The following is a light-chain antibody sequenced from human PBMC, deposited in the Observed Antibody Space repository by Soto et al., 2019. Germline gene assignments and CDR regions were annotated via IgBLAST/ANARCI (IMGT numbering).Light chain of an antibody. CDR2: DAS. V-gene: IGKV1-5*01. J-gene: IGKJ5*01. Sequence: DILMCISFSTLSAKKGDTVTVTCRASQSVSSWLAWYQQKPGKAPKLLIYDASSLESGVPSRFSGSGSGTEFTLTIFSLQPDDCTPYCCQVSTSHFNTF. CDR3: QVSTSHFNT. CDR1: QSVSSW.